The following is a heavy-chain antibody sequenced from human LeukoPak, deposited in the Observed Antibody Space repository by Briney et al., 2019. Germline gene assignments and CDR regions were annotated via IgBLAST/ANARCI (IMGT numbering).Heavy chain of an antibody. CDR2: INAGNGNT. CDR1: GYTFTSYA. V-gene: IGHV1-3*01. CDR3: ARDLEYYGSGSYYRYYGMDV. Sequence: ASVKVSCKASGYTFTSYAMHWVRQAPGQRLEWMGWINAGNGNTKYPQKFQGRVTITRDTSASTAYMELSSLRSEDTAVYYCARDLEYYGSGSYYRYYGMDVWGKGTTVTVSS. D-gene: IGHD3-10*01. J-gene: IGHJ6*04.